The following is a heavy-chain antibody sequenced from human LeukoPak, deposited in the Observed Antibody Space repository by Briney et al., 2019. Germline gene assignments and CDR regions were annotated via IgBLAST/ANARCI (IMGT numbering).Heavy chain of an antibody. CDR3: ARISRSDGGGFDY. Sequence: GGSLRLSCAASGFTFSNYWMSWIRQAPGKGLEWVSYISTGGSTIYYVDSVRGRFTVSRDNAKNSLYLQMNSLRAEDTAVYYCARISRSDGGGFDYWGQGTLVTVSS. CDR2: ISTGGSTI. V-gene: IGHV3-11*01. J-gene: IGHJ4*02. D-gene: IGHD3-16*01. CDR1: GFTFSNYW.